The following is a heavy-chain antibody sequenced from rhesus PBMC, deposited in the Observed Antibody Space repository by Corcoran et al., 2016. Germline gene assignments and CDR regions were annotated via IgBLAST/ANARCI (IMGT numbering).Heavy chain of an antibody. CDR2: IGGSSGST. J-gene: IGHJ4*01. D-gene: IGHD6-13*01. CDR1: CGSISSTNR. CDR3: ARLGIAAGWNDY. Sequence: QVQLQESGPGLVKPPETLSLPCAVSCGSISSTNRGSWIRQPPGRGVGWIGYIGGSSGSTYSHPSLKSRVTISTDTSKNQFSLKLSSVTAADAAVYYCARLGIAAGWNDYWGQGVLVTVSS. V-gene: IGHV4-65*01.